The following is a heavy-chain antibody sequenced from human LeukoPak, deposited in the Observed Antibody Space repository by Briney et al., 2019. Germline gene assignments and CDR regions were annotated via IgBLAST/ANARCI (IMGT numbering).Heavy chain of an antibody. V-gene: IGHV4-59*01. J-gene: IGHJ6*03. CDR1: GGSISSYY. D-gene: IGHD3-3*01. Sequence: PSETLSLTCTVSGGSISSYYWSWIRQPPGKGLEWIGYIYYSGSTNYNPSLKSRVTISVDTSKNQFSLKLSSVTAADAAVYYCARRLGNYDFWSGYYSYYYYMDVWGKGTTVTVSS. CDR3: ARRLGNYDFWSGYYSYYYYMDV. CDR2: IYYSGST.